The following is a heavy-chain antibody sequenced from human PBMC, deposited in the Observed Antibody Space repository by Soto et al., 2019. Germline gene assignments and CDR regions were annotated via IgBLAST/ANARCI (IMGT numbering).Heavy chain of an antibody. V-gene: IGHV5-51*01. CDR1: GYSFSTYW. Sequence: PGESLKISCKASGYSFSTYWIAWVRQRPGKGLDWMGIIYPGDSDTRYSPSFQGQVTISVDNSIDTAYLEWTTLRASDSAMYYCARHILTGYPKPYYYGMDVWGQGTTVTVSS. D-gene: IGHD3-9*01. J-gene: IGHJ6*02. CDR3: ARHILTGYPKPYYYGMDV. CDR2: IYPGDSDT.